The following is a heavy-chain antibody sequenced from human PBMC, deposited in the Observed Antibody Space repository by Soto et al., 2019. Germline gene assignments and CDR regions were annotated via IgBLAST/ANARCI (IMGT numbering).Heavy chain of an antibody. D-gene: IGHD2-21*02. CDR2: ISAYNGNT. Sequence: QVQLVQSGAEVKKPGASVKVSCKASGYTFTSYGISWVRQAPGQGLEWMGWISAYNGNTNYAQKLQGRVTMTTDTSTSTAYMELRSLISDDTAGYYCARVNIVVVTAIPNYWYFDLWGRGTLVTVSS. CDR1: GYTFTSYG. J-gene: IGHJ2*01. CDR3: ARVNIVVVTAIPNYWYFDL. V-gene: IGHV1-18*01.